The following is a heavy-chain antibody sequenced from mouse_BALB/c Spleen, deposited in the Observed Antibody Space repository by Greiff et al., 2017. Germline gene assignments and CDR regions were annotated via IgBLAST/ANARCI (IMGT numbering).Heavy chain of an antibody. D-gene: IGHD2-4*01. CDR3: AKYYDYERSWFAY. Sequence: VQLQQSGAELVRPGTSVKVSCKASGYAFTNYLIEWVKQRPGQGLEWIGVINPGSGGTNYNAKFKGKATLTADKSSSTAYMQLSSLTSDDSAVYSGAKYYDYERSWFAYWGQGTLVTVSA. J-gene: IGHJ3*01. CDR1: GYAFTNYL. V-gene: IGHV1-54*01. CDR2: INPGSGGT.